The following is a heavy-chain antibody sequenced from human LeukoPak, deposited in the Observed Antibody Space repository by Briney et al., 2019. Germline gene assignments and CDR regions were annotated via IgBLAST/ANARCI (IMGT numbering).Heavy chain of an antibody. Sequence: PSETLSLTCTVSGDSISTYYWSWIRQPAGKGLEWMGHFYTSGHTSYNPSLKSRVTISVDTSKNQFSLKMNSVTAADTAVYYCARGVHGYSYGYVPWELYSYMDVWGKGTTVSISS. CDR3: ARGVHGYSYGYVPWELYSYMDV. J-gene: IGHJ6*03. CDR2: FYTSGHT. CDR1: GDSISTYY. V-gene: IGHV4-4*07. D-gene: IGHD5-18*01.